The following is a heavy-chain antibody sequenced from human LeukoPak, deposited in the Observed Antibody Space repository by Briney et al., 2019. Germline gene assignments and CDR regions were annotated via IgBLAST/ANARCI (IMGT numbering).Heavy chain of an antibody. D-gene: IGHD1-26*01. CDR3: ARVRMEWELPARFDY. CDR1: GGSISTDSYY. Sequence: SETLSLTCIVSGGSISTDSYYWSWIRQPAGKGLEWIGRIYASGSTNYNPSLKSRVTISVDTSKNQFSLKLNSVTAADTAVYYCARVRMEWELPARFDYWGQGTLVTVSS. J-gene: IGHJ4*02. CDR2: IYASGST. V-gene: IGHV4-61*02.